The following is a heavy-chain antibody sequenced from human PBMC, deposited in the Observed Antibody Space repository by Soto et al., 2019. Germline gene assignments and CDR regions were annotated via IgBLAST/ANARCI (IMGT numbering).Heavy chain of an antibody. J-gene: IGHJ4*02. D-gene: IGHD3-10*02. Sequence: FDPEDGETIYAQKFQGRVTMTEDTSTDTAYMELSSLRSEDTAVYYCATGRYYVRYWGQGTLVTVSS. CDR3: ATGRYYVRY. CDR2: FDPEDGET. V-gene: IGHV1-24*01.